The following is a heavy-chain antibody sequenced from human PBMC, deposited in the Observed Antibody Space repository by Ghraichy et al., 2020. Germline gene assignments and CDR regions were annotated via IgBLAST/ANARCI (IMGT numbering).Heavy chain of an antibody. CDR2: ISGSGGST. CDR3: AKYETTVNPQTKRGYYYYGMDV. V-gene: IGHV3-23*01. D-gene: IGHD4-17*01. CDR1: GFTFSSYA. Sequence: LSLTCAASGFTFSSYAMSWVRQAPGKGLEWVSAISGSGGSTYYADSVKGRFTISRDNSKNTLYLQMNSLRAEDTAVYYCAKYETTVNPQTKRGYYYYGMDVWGQGTTVTVSS. J-gene: IGHJ6*02.